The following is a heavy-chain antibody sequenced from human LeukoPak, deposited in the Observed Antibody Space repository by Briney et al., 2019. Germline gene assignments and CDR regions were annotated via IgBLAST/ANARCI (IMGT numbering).Heavy chain of an antibody. V-gene: IGHV3-30*02. J-gene: IGHJ5*02. Sequence: GGSLRLSCAASGFTFSSFGMHWVRQAPGKGLEWVAYMRYDGSNKNYADSLEGRFTISRDNSKNALYLQIDSLRPEDTAVYYCAKRRGAAFYNWFDPWGQGALVTVSS. CDR1: GFTFSSFG. CDR3: AKRRGAAFYNWFDP. CDR2: MRYDGSNK. D-gene: IGHD1-26*01.